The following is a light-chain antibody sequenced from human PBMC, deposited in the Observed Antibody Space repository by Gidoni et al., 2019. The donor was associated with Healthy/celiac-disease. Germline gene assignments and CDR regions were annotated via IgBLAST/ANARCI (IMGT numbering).Light chain of an antibody. V-gene: IGKV3-20*01. J-gene: IGKJ4*01. CDR1: QSVSNGY. CDR2: GAYGAS. Sequence: EIVLTQSPGTLSLSPGERATLSCRASQSVSNGYLAWYQQKPGQAPRLLVYGAYGASTRATGIPDRFSGSGSRTDFTLTISRPEPEDSAVYYCQQYGSLVTFGGGTKVEIK. CDR3: QQYGSLVT.